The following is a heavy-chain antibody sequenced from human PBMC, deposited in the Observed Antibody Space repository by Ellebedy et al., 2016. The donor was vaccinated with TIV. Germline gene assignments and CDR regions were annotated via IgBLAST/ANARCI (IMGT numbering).Heavy chain of an antibody. Sequence: GESLKISCAASGFTFRSYWMHWLRQAPGKGLVWVSRINSDGNSTTCADSVKGRLSISRDNAKNTLYLQMNSLRAEDTAVYYCGRDRFKGSGYFDLWGRGTLVTVSS. V-gene: IGHV3-74*01. CDR3: GRDRFKGSGYFDL. CDR2: INSDGNST. J-gene: IGHJ2*01. CDR1: GFTFRSYW. D-gene: IGHD6-6*01.